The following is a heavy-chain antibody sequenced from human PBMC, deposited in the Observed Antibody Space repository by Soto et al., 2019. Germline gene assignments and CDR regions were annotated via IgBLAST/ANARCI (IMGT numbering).Heavy chain of an antibody. J-gene: IGHJ3*02. CDR2: ISYDGSNK. V-gene: IGHV3-30*18. CDR1: GFTFSSYG. CDR3: AKSYGDYAIYDAFDI. Sequence: QVQLVESGGGVVQPGRSLRLSCAASGFTFSSYGMHWVRQAPGKGLEWVAVISYDGSNKYYADSVKGRFTISRDNSKNTLYLQINSLRAEDTAVYYCAKSYGDYAIYDAFDIWGQGTMVTVSS. D-gene: IGHD4-17*01.